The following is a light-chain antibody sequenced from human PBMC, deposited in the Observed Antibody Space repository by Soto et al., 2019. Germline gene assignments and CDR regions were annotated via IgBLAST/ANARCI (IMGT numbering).Light chain of an antibody. Sequence: DIQMTQSPSSVSASVGDRVSITCRASQDIGDWLAWYPQKPGKAPKILIYAASSLQSGVPSRFRGSGSGTDFTLTISSLQPEDFVTDYCQQANSFLLTFGGGTKVDIK. CDR2: AAS. CDR1: QDIGDW. CDR3: QQANSFLLT. J-gene: IGKJ4*01. V-gene: IGKV1-12*01.